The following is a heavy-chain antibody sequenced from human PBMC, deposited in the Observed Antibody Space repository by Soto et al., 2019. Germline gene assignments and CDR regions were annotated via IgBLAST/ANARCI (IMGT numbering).Heavy chain of an antibody. D-gene: IGHD5-18*01. V-gene: IGHV3-23*01. Sequence: HPGGSLRLSCAASGFTFSNYAMNWVRQAPGEGLEWVSGISGSTGNTYYADSAKGRFTISRDNSKNTVYLQIHSLRAGDTALYYRAKGEDSFGFTRFDYWGQGNMVTVSS. J-gene: IGHJ4*02. CDR1: GFTFSNYA. CDR3: AKGEDSFGFTRFDY. CDR2: ISGSTGNT.